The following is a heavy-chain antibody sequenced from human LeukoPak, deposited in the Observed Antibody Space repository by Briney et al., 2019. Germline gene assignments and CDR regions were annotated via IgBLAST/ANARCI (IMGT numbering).Heavy chain of an antibody. V-gene: IGHV4-34*01. CDR2: INHSGST. D-gene: IGHD6-19*01. Sequence: PSETLSLTCAVYGGSFSGYYWSWIRQPPGKGLEWIGEINHSGSTNYNPSLKSRVTISVDTSKNQFSLKLSSVTAADTAVYYCARGLEQWLPLPDYWGQGTLVTVSS. CDR1: GGSFSGYY. CDR3: ARGLEQWLPLPDY. J-gene: IGHJ4*02.